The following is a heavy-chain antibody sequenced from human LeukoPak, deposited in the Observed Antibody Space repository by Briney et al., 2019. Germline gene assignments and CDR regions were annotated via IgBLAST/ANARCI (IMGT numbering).Heavy chain of an antibody. D-gene: IGHD1-1*01. V-gene: IGHV3-11*05. CDR2: ISSSSSYT. Sequence: KASETLSLTCTVSGGSISSSSYYWGWIRQAPGKGLEWVSYISSSSSYTSYADSVKGRFTISRDNAKNSLYLQMNSLRAEDTAVYYCARDRVNWNDVGGLFDYWGQGTLVTVSS. J-gene: IGHJ4*02. CDR3: ARDRVNWNDVGGLFDY. CDR1: GGSISSSSYY.